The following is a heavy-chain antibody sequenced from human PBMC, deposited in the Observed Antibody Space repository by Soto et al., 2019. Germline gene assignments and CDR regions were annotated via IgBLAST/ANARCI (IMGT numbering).Heavy chain of an antibody. J-gene: IGHJ4*02. CDR3: ARRGRDRGGLTGYCSGGSCYSVDY. D-gene: IGHD2-15*01. CDR1: GFTVSSNY. CDR2: IYSGGST. Sequence: GGSLRLSCAASGFTVSSNYMSWVRQAPGKGLEWVSVIYSGGSTYYADSVKGRFTISRDNSKNTLYLQMNSLRAEDTAVYYWARRGRDRGGLTGYCSGGSCYSVDYWGQGTLVTVSS. V-gene: IGHV3-66*01.